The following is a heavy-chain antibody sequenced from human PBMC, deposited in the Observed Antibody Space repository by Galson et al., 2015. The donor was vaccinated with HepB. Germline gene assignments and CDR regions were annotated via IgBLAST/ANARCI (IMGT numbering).Heavy chain of an antibody. CDR1: GFTFGDYV. V-gene: IGHV3-49*03. J-gene: IGHJ5*02. CDR3: TGFGELWWFDP. D-gene: IGHD3-10*01. CDR2: IRSKAYGGTT. Sequence: SLRLSCAASGFTFGDYVMSWFRQAPGKGLEWVGFIRSKAYGGTTEYAASVKGRFTISRDDSKSIAYLQMNSLKTEDTAVYYCTGFGELWWFDPWGQGTLVTVSS.